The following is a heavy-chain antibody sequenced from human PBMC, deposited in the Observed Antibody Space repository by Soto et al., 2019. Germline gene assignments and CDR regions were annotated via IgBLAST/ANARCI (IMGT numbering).Heavy chain of an antibody. CDR3: AKLYEGQLGYYYGMDV. J-gene: IGHJ6*02. CDR1: GFTFSSYA. D-gene: IGHD6-6*01. V-gene: IGHV3-23*01. Sequence: GGSLRLSCAAPGFTFSSYAMSWVRQAPGKGLGWVSAISGSGGSTYYADSVKGRFTISRDNSKNTLYLQMNSLRAEDTAVYYCAKLYEGQLGYYYGMDVWGQGTTVTVSS. CDR2: ISGSGGST.